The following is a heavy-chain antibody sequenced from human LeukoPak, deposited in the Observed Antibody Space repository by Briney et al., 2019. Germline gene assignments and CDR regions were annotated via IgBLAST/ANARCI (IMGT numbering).Heavy chain of an antibody. J-gene: IGHJ6*03. CDR2: INHSGST. Sequence: SETLSLSCAVSGGSFSGYYWSWIRQPPGKGLEWMGEINHSGSTNYNPSLKSRVTIPVDTSKNQFSLKLSSVTAADTAVYYCARGISSWYNYYDYYYMDGWGKGTTVTVSS. CDR3: ARGISSWYNYYDYYYMDG. CDR1: GGSFSGYY. V-gene: IGHV4-34*01. D-gene: IGHD6-13*01.